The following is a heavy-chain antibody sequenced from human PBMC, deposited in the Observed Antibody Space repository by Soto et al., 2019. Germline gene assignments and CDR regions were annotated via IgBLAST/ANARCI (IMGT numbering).Heavy chain of an antibody. V-gene: IGHV1-69*12. CDR1: GGTFSSYA. CDR3: ASSRLGGTGYYYGMDV. Sequence: QVQLVQSGAEVKKPGSSVKVSCKASGGTFSSYAISWVRQAPGQGLEWMGGIIPIFGTADYAQKFQGRVTSTAXXXTXPAYMERSSLRSEDTAVYYCASSRLGGTGYYYGMDVWGQGTTVTVSS. CDR2: IIPIFGTA. J-gene: IGHJ6*02. D-gene: IGHD3-16*01.